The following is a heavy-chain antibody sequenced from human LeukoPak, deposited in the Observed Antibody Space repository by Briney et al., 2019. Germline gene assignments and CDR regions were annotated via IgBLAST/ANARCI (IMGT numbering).Heavy chain of an antibody. D-gene: IGHD3-16*02. CDR1: GYSISSGYY. J-gene: IGHJ1*01. Sequence: PSETLSLTCAVSGYSISSGYYWGWIRQPPGKGLEWIGSIYYSGSTYYNPSLKSRVTISVDTSKNQFSLKLSSVTAADTAVYYDYVWGSYRPEYFQHWGQGTLVTVSS. CDR2: IYYSGST. CDR3: YVWGSYRPEYFQH. V-gene: IGHV4-38-2*01.